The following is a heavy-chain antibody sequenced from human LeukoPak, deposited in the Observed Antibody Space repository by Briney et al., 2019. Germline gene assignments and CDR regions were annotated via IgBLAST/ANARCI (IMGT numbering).Heavy chain of an antibody. Sequence: GESLKISCKGSGYSFTNYWIAWVRPMPGRGLGWMVIIDPSYSETRYSPSFQGQVTNSPNKSIRTAYLQWSSLKASDSAMYYCARAWNFDYWGQGTLVTFS. CDR3: ARAWNFDY. V-gene: IGHV5-51*01. CDR2: IDPSYSET. J-gene: IGHJ4*02. D-gene: IGHD1-1*01. CDR1: GYSFTNYW.